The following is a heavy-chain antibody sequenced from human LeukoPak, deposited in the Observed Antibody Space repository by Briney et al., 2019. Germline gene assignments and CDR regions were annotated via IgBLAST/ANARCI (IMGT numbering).Heavy chain of an antibody. CDR1: GGTFISYA. Sequence: VASVTVSFKASGGTFISYAISWVRQAPGQGLEWMGGIIPIFGTANYAQKFQGRVTITTDESTSTAYMELSSLRSEDTAVYYCARGRYYDFWSGTTRGWFDPWGQGTLVTVSS. CDR3: ARGRYYDFWSGTTRGWFDP. D-gene: IGHD3-3*01. V-gene: IGHV1-69*05. J-gene: IGHJ5*02. CDR2: IIPIFGTA.